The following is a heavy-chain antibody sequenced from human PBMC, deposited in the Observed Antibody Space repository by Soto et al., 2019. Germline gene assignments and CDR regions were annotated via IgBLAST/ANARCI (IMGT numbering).Heavy chain of an antibody. CDR3: ARESDVLARGATFFDY. CDR1: GGSISNSDYF. D-gene: IGHD3-9*01. Sequence: VPLQESGPGLVKPLQTLSLTCTVSGGSISNSDYFWSWLRQSPGKGLECIGYSSSSGNTYYTPSLKNPATLSVDTSKNQVSLRLPSVTVEDTAVYYCARESDVLARGATFFDYLFHGTLVTVSS. J-gene: IGHJ4*01. CDR2: SSSSGNT. V-gene: IGHV4-30-4*01.